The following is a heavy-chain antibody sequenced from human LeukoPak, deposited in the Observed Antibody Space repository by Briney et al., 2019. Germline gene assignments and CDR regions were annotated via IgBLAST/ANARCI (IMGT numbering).Heavy chain of an antibody. D-gene: IGHD3-10*01. J-gene: IGHJ4*02. CDR1: GGTFSSYA. Sequence: SVKVSCKASGGTFSSYAISWVRPAPGQGLEWMGGIIPIFGTANYAQKFQGRVTITADESTSTAYMELSSLRSEDTAVYYCASSNYYGSGSFPDYWGQGTLVTVSS. V-gene: IGHV1-69*01. CDR2: IIPIFGTA. CDR3: ASSNYYGSGSFPDY.